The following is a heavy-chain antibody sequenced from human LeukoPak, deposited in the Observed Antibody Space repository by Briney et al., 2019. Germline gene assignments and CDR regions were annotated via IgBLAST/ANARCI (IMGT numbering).Heavy chain of an antibody. V-gene: IGHV3-30*03. CDR3: ARGFYYDSSGLDY. CDR1: GFVVSSNY. Sequence: PGGSLRLSCAASGFVVSSNYMSWVRQAPGKGLEWVAVISYDGSNKYYADSVKGRFTISRDNSKNTLYLQMNSLRAEDTAVYYCARGFYYDSSGLDYWGQGTLVTVSS. D-gene: IGHD3-22*01. CDR2: ISYDGSNK. J-gene: IGHJ4*02.